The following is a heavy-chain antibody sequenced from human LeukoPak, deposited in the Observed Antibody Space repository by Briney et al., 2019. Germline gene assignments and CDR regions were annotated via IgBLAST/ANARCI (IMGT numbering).Heavy chain of an antibody. J-gene: IGHJ4*02. CDR1: GYTFTGYY. Sequence: ASVKVSCKTSGYTFTGYYMHWVRQAPGQGLEWMGWINPNSGGTNYAQKFQGRVTMTRDTSISTAYMELSRLRSDDTAVYYCARVGSGYYVFDYWGQGTLVTVSS. CDR3: ARVGSGYYVFDY. D-gene: IGHD3-22*01. CDR2: INPNSGGT. V-gene: IGHV1-2*02.